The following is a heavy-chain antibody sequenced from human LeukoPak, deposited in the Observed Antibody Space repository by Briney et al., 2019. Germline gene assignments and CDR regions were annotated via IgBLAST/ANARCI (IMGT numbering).Heavy chain of an antibody. CDR2: ISYDGSNK. CDR3: AREYPLYYYGSGIPRPADY. Sequence: GGSLRLSCAASGFTFSSYAMHWVRQAPGKELEWVAVISYDGSNKYYADSVKGRFTISRDNSKNTLYLQMNSLRAEDTAVYYCAREYPLYYYGSGIPRPADYWGQGTLVTVSS. V-gene: IGHV3-30-3*01. D-gene: IGHD3-10*01. J-gene: IGHJ4*02. CDR1: GFTFSSYA.